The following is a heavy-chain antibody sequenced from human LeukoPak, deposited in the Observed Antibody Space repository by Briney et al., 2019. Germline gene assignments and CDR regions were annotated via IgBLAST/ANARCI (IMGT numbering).Heavy chain of an antibody. Sequence: ASVKVSCKASGYTFTDYYLHWVRQAPGQGLEWMGWINPKSGGPNFAQKFQGRVTMTRDTPINTAYMELDSLTSDDTAIYYCASRDGYNVPFDYWGQGTLVTVSS. V-gene: IGHV1-2*02. D-gene: IGHD5-24*01. J-gene: IGHJ4*02. CDR1: GYTFTDYY. CDR3: ASRDGYNVPFDY. CDR2: INPKSGGP.